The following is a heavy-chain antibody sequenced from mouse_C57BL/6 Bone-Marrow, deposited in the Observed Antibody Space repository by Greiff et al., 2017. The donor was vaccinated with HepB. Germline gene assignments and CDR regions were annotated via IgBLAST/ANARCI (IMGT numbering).Heavy chain of an antibody. D-gene: IGHD1-1*01. CDR2: IDPSDSYT. V-gene: IGHV1-50*01. J-gene: IGHJ2*01. Sequence: QVQLQQPGAELVKPGASVKLSCKASGYTFTSYWMQWVKQRPGQGLEWIGEIDPSDSYTNYNQKFKGKATLTVDTSSSTAYMQLSSLASEDSAVYYCAGSSYVDYWGKGTTLTVSS. CDR1: GYTFTSYW. CDR3: AGSSYVDY.